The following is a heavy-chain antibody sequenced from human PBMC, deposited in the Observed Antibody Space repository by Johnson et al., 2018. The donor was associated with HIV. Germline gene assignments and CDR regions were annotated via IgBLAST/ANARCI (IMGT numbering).Heavy chain of an antibody. D-gene: IGHD1-26*01. CDR3: ARAYPLGVTLFSAFDI. V-gene: IGHV3-20*04. J-gene: IGHJ3*02. CDR1: GFSFSNAW. Sequence: VQLVESGGGLVQPGGSLRLSCAASGFSFSNAWMSWVRQAPGKGLEWVSGINWNGGSTGYADSVKGRFTIARDNAKNSLTLQMNSLRAADTALYFCARAYPLGVTLFSAFDIWGQGTMVTVSS. CDR2: INWNGGST.